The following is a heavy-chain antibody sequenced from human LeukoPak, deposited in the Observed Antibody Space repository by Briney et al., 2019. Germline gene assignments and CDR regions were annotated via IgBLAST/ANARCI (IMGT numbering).Heavy chain of an antibody. CDR3: AKSEYCTNGVCYTAEY. Sequence: GGSLRLSCAASGFSFSSYAMSWVRQAPGKGLEWVSAISGSGGSTYYADSVKGRFTISRDNSKNTLYLQMNSLRAEDTAVYYCAKSEYCTNGVCYTAEYWGQGTLDTVSS. J-gene: IGHJ4*02. CDR1: GFSFSSYA. D-gene: IGHD2-8*01. CDR2: ISGSGGST. V-gene: IGHV3-23*01.